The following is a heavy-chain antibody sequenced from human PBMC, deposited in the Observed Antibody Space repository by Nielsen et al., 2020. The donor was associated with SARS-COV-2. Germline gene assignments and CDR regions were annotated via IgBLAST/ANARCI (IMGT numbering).Heavy chain of an antibody. V-gene: IGHV4-59*01. CDR1: GGSISSYY. CDR3: ARGDYDFWSGIDY. D-gene: IGHD3-3*01. J-gene: IGHJ4*02. Sequence: SETLSLTCTVSGGSISSYYWSWIRQPPGKGLEWIGYIYYSESTNYNPSLKSRVTISVDTSKNQFSLKLSSVTAADTAVYYCARGDYDFWSGIDYWGQGTLVTVSS. CDR2: IYYSEST.